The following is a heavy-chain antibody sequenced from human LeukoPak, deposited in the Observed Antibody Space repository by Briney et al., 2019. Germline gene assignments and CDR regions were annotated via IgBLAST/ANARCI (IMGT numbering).Heavy chain of an antibody. Sequence: GGSLRLSCVVSGFTVSNNYMKWVRQAPGKGLEWVSTIYGGGSTYYADSVKGRFTISRDNAKNSLYLQMNSLRGEDTAVYYCARDSGYRSVDYWGQGTLVTVSS. J-gene: IGHJ4*02. D-gene: IGHD5-18*01. CDR2: IYGGGST. V-gene: IGHV3-53*01. CDR3: ARDSGYRSVDY. CDR1: GFTVSNNY.